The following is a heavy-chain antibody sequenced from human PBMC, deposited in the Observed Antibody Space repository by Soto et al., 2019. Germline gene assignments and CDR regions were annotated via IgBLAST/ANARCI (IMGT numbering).Heavy chain of an antibody. CDR1: GGSFSSGYY. V-gene: IGHV4-34*01. CDR2: INHSGST. D-gene: IGHD6-6*01. Sequence: PSETLSLTCTVSGGSFSSGYYWSWIRQPPGKGLEWIGEINHSGSTNYNPSLKSRVTISVDTSKNQFSLKLSSVTAADTAVYYCARVWARPGVLRYYYYGMDVWGQGTTVTVSS. J-gene: IGHJ6*02. CDR3: ARVWARPGVLRYYYYGMDV.